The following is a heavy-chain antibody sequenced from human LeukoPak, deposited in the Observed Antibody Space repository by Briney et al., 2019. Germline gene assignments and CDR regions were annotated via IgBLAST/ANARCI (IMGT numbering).Heavy chain of an antibody. V-gene: IGHV5-51*01. CDR2: IYPGDSDI. CDR1: GYTFTNCW. D-gene: IGHD3-22*01. J-gene: IGHJ4*02. CDR3: ARLPGIVVVFDVYFDY. Sequence: GESLKISCKGSGYTFTNCWIGWVRQMPGKGLEWMGIIYPGDSDIRYSPSFQGQVTISADKSISTAYLQWSSLKASDTAMYYCARLPGIVVVFDVYFDYWGQGTLVTVSS.